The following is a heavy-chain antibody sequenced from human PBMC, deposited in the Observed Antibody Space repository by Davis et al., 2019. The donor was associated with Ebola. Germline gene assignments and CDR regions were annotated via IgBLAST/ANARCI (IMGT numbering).Heavy chain of an antibody. CDR2: IIPILGIA. V-gene: IGHV1-69*04. CDR1: GGTFSSYA. J-gene: IGHJ6*02. D-gene: IGHD6-25*01. Sequence: SVKVSCKASGGTFSSYAISWVRQAPGQGLEWMGRIIPILGIANYAQKFQGRVTITADKSTSTAYLELSSLRSEDTAVYYCARRQVGHTKAYYYYGMDVWGQGTTVTVSS. CDR3: ARRQVGHTKAYYYYGMDV.